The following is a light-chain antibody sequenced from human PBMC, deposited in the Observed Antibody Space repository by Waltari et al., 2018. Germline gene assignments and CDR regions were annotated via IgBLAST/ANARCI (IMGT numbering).Light chain of an antibody. CDR1: QSVSNN. CDR2: GAS. V-gene: IGKV3-15*01. Sequence: EIVMTQSPATLSVSPGERATLSCRASQSVSNNLAWYQQKPGQAPRLFIYGASTRATGIPARFSGSGSGTEFTLTISSMQSEDFAVYYCQQYNSWSFGQGTKVEIK. J-gene: IGKJ1*01. CDR3: QQYNSWS.